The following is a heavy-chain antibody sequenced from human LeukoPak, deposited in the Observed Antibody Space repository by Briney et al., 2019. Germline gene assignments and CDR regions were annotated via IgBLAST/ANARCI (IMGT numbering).Heavy chain of an antibody. D-gene: IGHD3-22*01. CDR1: GFTFSSYW. Sequence: GGSLRLSCAASGFTFSSYWMNWVRQAPGKGLVWVSRIASDGSSTTYADSVKGRFSISRDNAKNTLYLQMNSLRAEDTAVYYCAKQASSGPPGENFDYWGQGTLVTVSS. J-gene: IGHJ4*02. CDR2: IASDGSST. CDR3: AKQASSGPPGENFDY. V-gene: IGHV3-74*01.